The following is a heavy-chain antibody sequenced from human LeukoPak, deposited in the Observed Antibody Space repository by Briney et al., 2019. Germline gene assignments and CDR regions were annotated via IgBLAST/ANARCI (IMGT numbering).Heavy chain of an antibody. J-gene: IGHJ4*02. V-gene: IGHV3-23*01. CDR3: AKGPTNSYGYSDY. CDR1: GFTFSNYV. Sequence: GGSLRLSCSASGFTFSNYVMTWVRQGPGTGLEWVSAISGSGGNPFYANSVKGRFTISRDNSKNTLYLQLNSLRAEDTAVYYCAKGPTNSYGYSDYWGQGTLVTVSS. CDR2: ISGSGGNP. D-gene: IGHD3-10*01.